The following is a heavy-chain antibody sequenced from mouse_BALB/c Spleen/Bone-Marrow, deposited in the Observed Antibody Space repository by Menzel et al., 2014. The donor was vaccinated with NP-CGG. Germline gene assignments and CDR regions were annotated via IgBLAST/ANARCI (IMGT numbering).Heavy chain of an antibody. CDR3: ARPTPRYFAMDY. CDR2: IRAGGST. D-gene: IGHD6-1*01. V-gene: IGHV2-9*02. Sequence: VQGVESGPGLVSPSQRLSITCNVSGFSLTSYGVHWVRQPPGKGLEWLGVIRAGGSTNYNSALMSRLSISKDNSKSQVFLKMNSLQTDDTAMYYCARPTPRYFAMDYWGQGTSVTVSS. J-gene: IGHJ4*01. CDR1: GFSLTSYG.